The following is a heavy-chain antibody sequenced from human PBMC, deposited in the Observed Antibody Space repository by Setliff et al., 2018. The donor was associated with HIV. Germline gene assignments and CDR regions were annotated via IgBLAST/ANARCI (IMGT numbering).Heavy chain of an antibody. D-gene: IGHD6-19*01. CDR1: GGSISSYY. V-gene: IGHV4-59*01. CDR3: ARGSSGWTFDY. J-gene: IGHJ4*02. Sequence: SETLSLTCNVSGGSISSYYWNWIRQPPGKGLEWIGYIYYSGGTNYNPSLKSRVTISADKSKNQFSLKLSSVTAADTAVYYCARGSSGWTFDYWGQGTLVTVSS. CDR2: IYYSGGT.